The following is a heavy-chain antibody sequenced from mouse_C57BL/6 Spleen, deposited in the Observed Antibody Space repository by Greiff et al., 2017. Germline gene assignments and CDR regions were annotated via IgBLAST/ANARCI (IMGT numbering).Heavy chain of an antibody. CDR1: GYSITSGYY. V-gene: IGHV3-6*01. D-gene: IGHD2-13*01. Sequence: EVQLMESGPGLVKPSQSLSLTCTVSGYSITSGYYWNWIRPFPGNILEWLGYISYDGSNNYNPSLKNRISITRDTSNNQCFLKLKSGTTEDAAADYCARGRDYSLVWLADWGQGTLVTVSA. J-gene: IGHJ3*01. CDR2: ISYDGSN. CDR3: ARGRDYSLVWLAD.